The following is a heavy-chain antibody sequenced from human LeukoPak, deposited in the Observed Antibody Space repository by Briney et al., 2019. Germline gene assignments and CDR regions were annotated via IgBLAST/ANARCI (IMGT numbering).Heavy chain of an antibody. CDR3: ARDHLGYSFDY. V-gene: IGHV3-7*04. J-gene: IGHJ4*02. CDR2: IKEDGSEK. CDR1: GFTFSSYW. Sequence: PGGSLRLSCAASGFTFSSYWMSWVRQTPQKGLEWVANIKEDGSEKSYVDSVKGRFTISRENTKNSLYLQMNSLRADDTAVYYCARDHLGYSFDYWGQGTLVTVSS.